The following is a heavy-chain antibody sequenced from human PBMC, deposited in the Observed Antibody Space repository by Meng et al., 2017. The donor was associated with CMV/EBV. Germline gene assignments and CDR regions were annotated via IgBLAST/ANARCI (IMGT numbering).Heavy chain of an antibody. CDR2: IYSGGRT. J-gene: IGHJ4*02. D-gene: IGHD6-13*01. CDR3: ARAQYSSSCDY. Sequence: LHVSCPGMVHPSQLLSLTCTVSGGSNRSGDYYWSCIRQPPGKGLEWFGYIYSGGRTYSTPPLKTRITISADTSKTQSSRTLRSVTAADTTVYYCARAQYSSSCDYWGQGTLVTVSS. V-gene: IGHV4-30-4*08. CDR1: GGSNRSGDYY.